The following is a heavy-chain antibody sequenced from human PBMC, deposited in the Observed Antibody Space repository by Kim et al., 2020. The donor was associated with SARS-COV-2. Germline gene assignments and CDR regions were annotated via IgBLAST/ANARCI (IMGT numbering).Heavy chain of an antibody. J-gene: IGHJ4*01. Sequence: GGSLRLSCAASGITFSSYGMHWVRQAPGKGLEWVAVISYDGSTKYFAGSVRGRFTISRDNSKNTLYLQMNSLRAEDTAVYYCAKESCSGGTCFDDYFDY. CDR2: ISYDGSTK. V-gene: IGHV3-30*18. CDR1: GITFSSYG. CDR3: AKESCSGGTCFDDYFDY. D-gene: IGHD2-15*01.